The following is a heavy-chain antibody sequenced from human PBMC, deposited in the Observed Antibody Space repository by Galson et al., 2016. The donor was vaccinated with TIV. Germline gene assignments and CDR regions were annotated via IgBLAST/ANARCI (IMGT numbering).Heavy chain of an antibody. Sequence: QSGAEVKKPGESLTISCKGSGYSFSKYWIACVRQMPGKVLEWMAIINTGDSDARYSRSSQGQVTISADKSISTAYLQWSSLTASDTAMYYCARVLSKEADWPAYFDYWGQGTLVTVSS. CDR2: INTGDSDA. V-gene: IGHV5-51*03. D-gene: IGHD2-21*01. CDR3: ARVLSKEADWPAYFDY. J-gene: IGHJ4*02. CDR1: GYSFSKYW.